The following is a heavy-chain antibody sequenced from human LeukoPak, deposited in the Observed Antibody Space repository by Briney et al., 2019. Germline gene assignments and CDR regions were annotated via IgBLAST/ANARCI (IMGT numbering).Heavy chain of an antibody. D-gene: IGHD6-13*01. V-gene: IGHV1-69*01. CDR2: IIPIFDTA. J-gene: IGHJ3*02. Sequence: SVKVSCKASGGTFGSYAISWVRQAPGQGLEWMGGIIPIFDTANYAQKFQGRVTITADEFTSTAYMELSSLRAEDTAVYYCARVLTQYSSRGHDAFDIWGQGTMVTVSS. CDR1: GGTFGSYA. CDR3: ARVLTQYSSRGHDAFDI.